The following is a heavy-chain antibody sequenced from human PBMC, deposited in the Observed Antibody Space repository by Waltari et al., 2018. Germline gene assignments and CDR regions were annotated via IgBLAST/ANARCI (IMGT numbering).Heavy chain of an antibody. V-gene: IGHV3-66*02. D-gene: IGHD5-18*01. Sequence: EVQLVESGGGLVHPGGSLRLSCAASGFTVSKNPMSWVRQAPGRGREWGSRIYDAGSTYYPDSVRGRFTIFRDNSKNTVHLQMNSLRVEDTAIYYCARARDEETAMVYFDHWGQGTLVSVSS. CDR1: GFTVSKNP. CDR3: ARARDEETAMVYFDH. J-gene: IGHJ4*02. CDR2: IYDAGST.